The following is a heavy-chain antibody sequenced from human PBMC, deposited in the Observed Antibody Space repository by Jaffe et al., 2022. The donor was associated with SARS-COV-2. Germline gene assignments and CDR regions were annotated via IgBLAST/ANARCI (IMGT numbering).Heavy chain of an antibody. Sequence: QVQLVQSGAEVKKPGASVKVSCKASGYTFTSYAMHWVRQAPGQRLEWMGWINAGNGNTKYSQKFQGRVTITRDTSASTAYMELSSLRSEDTAVYYCARRLGYYYDSSGKGPDAFDIWGQGTMVTVSS. D-gene: IGHD3-22*01. CDR3: ARRLGYYYDSSGKGPDAFDI. CDR1: GYTFTSYA. J-gene: IGHJ3*02. V-gene: IGHV1-3*01. CDR2: INAGNGNT.